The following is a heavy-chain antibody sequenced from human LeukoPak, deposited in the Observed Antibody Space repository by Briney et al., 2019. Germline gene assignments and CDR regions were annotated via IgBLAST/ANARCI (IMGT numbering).Heavy chain of an antibody. CDR2: IYYSGST. Sequence: SETLSLTCTVSGGSISSYYWSWIRQPPGKGLEWIGYIYYSGSTNYNPSLKSRVTISVDTSKNQFSLKLSSVTVADTAVYYCARALGSYYKYGFDYWGQGTLVTVSS. CDR3: ARALGSYYKYGFDY. V-gene: IGHV4-59*12. D-gene: IGHD3-10*01. CDR1: GGSISSYY. J-gene: IGHJ4*02.